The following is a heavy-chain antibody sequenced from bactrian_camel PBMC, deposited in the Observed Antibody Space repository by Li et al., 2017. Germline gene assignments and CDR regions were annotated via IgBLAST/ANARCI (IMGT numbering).Heavy chain of an antibody. CDR1: GITFSRHD. CDR2: ITSLPSLFRAA. J-gene: IGHJ4*01. Sequence: HVQLVESGGGLVQPGGSLRLSCAASGITFSRHDMSWVRQAPGKEVEWVAGITSLPSLFRAASYADSVKGRFTISRDNAKNTLYLQMNNLKPEDTAVYRCVRDLASLYAYWGQGTQVTVS. V-gene: IGHV3S6*01. D-gene: IGHD1*01. CDR3: VRDLASLYAY.